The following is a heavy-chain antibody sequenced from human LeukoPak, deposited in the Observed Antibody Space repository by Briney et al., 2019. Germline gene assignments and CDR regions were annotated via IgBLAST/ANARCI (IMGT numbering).Heavy chain of an antibody. D-gene: IGHD3-10*01. V-gene: IGHV3-21*01. J-gene: IGHJ4*02. CDR1: GFTFSSYS. CDR3: AREPQAMVRGTYDY. Sequence: SGGSLRLSCAASGFTFSSYSMNWVRQAPGKGLEWVSSISSSSSYIYYADSVKGRFTISRDNAKNSLYLQMNSLRAEDTAVYYCAREPQAMVRGTYDYWGQGTLVTVSS. CDR2: ISSSSSYI.